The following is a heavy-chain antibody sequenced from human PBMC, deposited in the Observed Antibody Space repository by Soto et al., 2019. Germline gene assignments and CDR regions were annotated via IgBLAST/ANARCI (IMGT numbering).Heavy chain of an antibody. CDR2: ISGGGDTT. J-gene: IGHJ4*02. V-gene: IGHV3-23*01. Sequence: PGGSLRLSCAASGFTFNNYAMTWVRQAPGKGLEWVSAISGGGDTTSYADSVKGRFTVSRDGSKNTLYLQMSSLGAEDTALYYCAKGRGGSGSLTPRVDFWGQGTLVTVSS. CDR1: GFTFNNYA. CDR3: AKGRGGSGSLTPRVDF. D-gene: IGHD3-10*01.